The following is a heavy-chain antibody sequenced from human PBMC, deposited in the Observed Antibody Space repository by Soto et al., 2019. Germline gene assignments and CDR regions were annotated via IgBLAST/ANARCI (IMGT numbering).Heavy chain of an antibody. J-gene: IGHJ4*02. CDR1: GGSVSSSSYY. D-gene: IGHD3-9*01. CDR2: VYYSGST. CDR3: GSLEGLATISYYFDY. V-gene: IGHV4-39*01. Sequence: SETLSLTCTVSGGSVSSSSYYWGWVRQPPGKGLEWIGSVYYSGSTYYNPSLESRVTISVDKSKNQFSLKLMSLSAADTAVYYCGSLEGLATISYYFDYWGQGALVSFFS.